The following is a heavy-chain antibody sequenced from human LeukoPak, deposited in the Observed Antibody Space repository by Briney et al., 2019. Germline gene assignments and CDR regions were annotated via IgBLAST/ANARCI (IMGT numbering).Heavy chain of an antibody. CDR3: ATTPDPMGATTGKYYFDY. D-gene: IGHD1-26*01. CDR1: GFTFSSYA. CDR2: ISGSGGST. Sequence: GGSLRLSCAASGFTFSSYAMSWVRQAPGKGLEWVSAISGSGGSTYYADSVKGRFTIPRDNSKNTLYLQMNSLRAEDTAVYYCATTPDPMGATTGKYYFDYWGQGTLVTVSS. V-gene: IGHV3-23*01. J-gene: IGHJ4*02.